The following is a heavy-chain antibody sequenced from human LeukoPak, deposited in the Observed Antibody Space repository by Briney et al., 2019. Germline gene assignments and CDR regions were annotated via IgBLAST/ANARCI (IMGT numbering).Heavy chain of an antibody. V-gene: IGHV3-30*02. Sequence: GGSLGLSCEASGFTFRSYGMHWVRQAPGKGLEWVAFIRHDGSNKYYADSVKGRFTISRDNSKSALFLHMDTVRADDTAFYYCAKDSPPTSEWLPDYWGQGTLVSISS. CDR1: GFTFRSYG. J-gene: IGHJ4*02. D-gene: IGHD3-3*01. CDR2: IRHDGSNK. CDR3: AKDSPPTSEWLPDY.